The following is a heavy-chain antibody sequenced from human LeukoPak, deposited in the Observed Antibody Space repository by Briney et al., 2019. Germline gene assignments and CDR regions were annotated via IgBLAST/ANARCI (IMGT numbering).Heavy chain of an antibody. CDR3: ARQWLGDYDILTGYHRALYYYGMDV. J-gene: IGHJ6*02. CDR1: GFTFSSYW. Sequence: GGSLRLSCAASGFTFSSYWMSWVRQAPGKGLEWVANIKQDGSEKYYVDSVKGRFTISRDNAKNSLYLQMNSLRAEDTAVYYCARQWLGDYDILTGYHRALYYYGMDVWGQGTTVTVSS. CDR2: IKQDGSEK. V-gene: IGHV3-7*05. D-gene: IGHD3-9*01.